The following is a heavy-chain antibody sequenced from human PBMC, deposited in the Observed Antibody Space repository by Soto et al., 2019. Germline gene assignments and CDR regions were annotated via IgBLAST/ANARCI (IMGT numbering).Heavy chain of an antibody. CDR1: GGTFSSYA. D-gene: IGHD5-12*01. CDR2: IIPIFGKA. CDR3: ARDAGRDGYNLGVLVD. V-gene: IGHV1-69*01. Sequence: QVQLVQSGAEVKKPGSSVKVSCKASGGTFSSYAISWVRQAPGQGLEWMGGIIPIFGKANYAQKFQGRVTITEDESTSTAYMELSSLRSEDTAVYYCARDAGRDGYNLGVLVDWGQGTLVTVSS. J-gene: IGHJ4*02.